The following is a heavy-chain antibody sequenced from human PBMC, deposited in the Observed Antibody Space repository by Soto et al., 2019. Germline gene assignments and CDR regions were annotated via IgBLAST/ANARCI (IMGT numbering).Heavy chain of an antibody. J-gene: IGHJ6*02. CDR3: TTDFYGHYYYYGMDV. CDR2: IKSKTDGGTT. Sequence: GGSLRLSCAASGFTFSNAWMNWVRQAPGKGLEWVGRIKSKTDGGTTDYAAPMKGRFTISRDDSKNTLYLQMNSLKTEDTAVYYCTTDFYGHYYYYGMDVWGQGTTVTVS. V-gene: IGHV3-15*07. D-gene: IGHD4-17*01. CDR1: GFTFSNAW.